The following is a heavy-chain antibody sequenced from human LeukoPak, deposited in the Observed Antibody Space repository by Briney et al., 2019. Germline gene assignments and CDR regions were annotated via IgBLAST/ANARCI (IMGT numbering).Heavy chain of an antibody. Sequence: GGSLRLPCTASGFTFSDHYMDWVRQAPGMGLEWVGRTRNKAKSYTTEYAASVKGRFTISRDDSKNSLYLQMNSLKIEDTAVYYCARASADGGYWYFDLWGRGTLVSVSS. V-gene: IGHV3-72*01. D-gene: IGHD4-17*01. CDR1: GFTFSDHY. CDR2: TRNKAKSYTT. J-gene: IGHJ2*01. CDR3: ARASADGGYWYFDL.